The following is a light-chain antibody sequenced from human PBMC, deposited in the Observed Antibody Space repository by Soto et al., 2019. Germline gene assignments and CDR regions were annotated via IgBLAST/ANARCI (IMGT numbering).Light chain of an antibody. Sequence: EIVMTQSRATLSVSPGEGATLSCKASQNVYNNLAWYQQRPGQPPRLLIYDASARATGISARFSGSGYGTAFTLTISSPQSEDFAVYFCQQCRNWPLTFGGGTKVEIK. CDR1: QNVYNN. V-gene: IGKV3-15*01. CDR2: DAS. CDR3: QQCRNWPLT. J-gene: IGKJ4*01.